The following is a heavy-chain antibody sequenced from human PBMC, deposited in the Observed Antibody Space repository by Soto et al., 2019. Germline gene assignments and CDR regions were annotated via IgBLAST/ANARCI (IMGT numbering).Heavy chain of an antibody. Sequence: TSEPLSLSCTVSEVSIGGKNGYWCWILHSPGKGLEWIGTLYSGSTFSSLSLKNRVTISVDTSKNQVSLKLRSVAAADTAIYYCATTRGIAVGGSFDYWGQGIQVTVSS. D-gene: IGHD6-19*01. CDR1: EVSIGGKNGY. V-gene: IGHV4-39*01. CDR3: ATTRGIAVGGSFDY. CDR2: LYSGST. J-gene: IGHJ4*02.